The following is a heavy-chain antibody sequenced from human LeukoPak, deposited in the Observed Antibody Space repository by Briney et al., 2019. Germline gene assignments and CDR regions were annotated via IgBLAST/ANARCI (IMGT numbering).Heavy chain of an antibody. Sequence: SETLSLTCSVSGGSTSRTGSYWGWIRQTPGKGLEWIGSIYYTGDTYSNPSLQSRVTISVDTSKNQFSLKLTSVTAADTAVYYCARDSGGDDYWGQGTLVTVSS. J-gene: IGHJ4*02. CDR2: IYYTGDT. CDR1: GGSTSRTGSY. D-gene: IGHD2-21*02. CDR3: ARDSGGDDY. V-gene: IGHV4-39*07.